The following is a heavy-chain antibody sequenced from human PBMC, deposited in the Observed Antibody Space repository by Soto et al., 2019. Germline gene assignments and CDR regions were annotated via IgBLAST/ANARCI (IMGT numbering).Heavy chain of an antibody. CDR2: IIPIFGTA. CDR1: GGTFSSYA. CDR3: ARAPRGLGQWLVLNWFDP. Sequence: SVKVSCKASGGTFSSYAISWVRQAPGQGLEWMGGIIPIFGTANYAQKFQGRVTITADESTSTAYMELSSLRSEDTAVYYCARAPRGLGQWLVLNWFDPWGQGXLVTVYS. J-gene: IGHJ5*02. D-gene: IGHD6-19*01. V-gene: IGHV1-69*13.